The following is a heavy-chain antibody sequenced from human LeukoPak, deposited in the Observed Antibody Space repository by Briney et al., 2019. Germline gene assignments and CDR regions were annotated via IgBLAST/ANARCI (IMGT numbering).Heavy chain of an antibody. D-gene: IGHD3-16*01. CDR3: ARDYVAPYYYYGMDV. CDR2: IIPIFGIA. CDR1: GGTFSSYA. J-gene: IGHJ6*02. Sequence: SVKVSCKASGGTFSSYAISWVRQAPGQGLEWMGRIIPIFGIANYAQKLQGRVTITADKSTSTAYMELSSLRSEDTAVYYCARDYVAPYYYYGMDVWGQGTTVTVSS. V-gene: IGHV1-69*04.